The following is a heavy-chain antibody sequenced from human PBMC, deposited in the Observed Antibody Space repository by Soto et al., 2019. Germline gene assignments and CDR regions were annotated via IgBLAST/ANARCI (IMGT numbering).Heavy chain of an antibody. J-gene: IGHJ4*02. V-gene: IGHV4-59*01. CDR1: GVSINTYY. Sequence: PSETLSLTCTVSGVSINTYYWSWIRQPPGKGLEWIGYIYYSGSTNSNPSLKSRVIISVDTSKNQFSLKLSSVTAADTAVYYCARVAGDSSGYYPFFDYWGQGTLVTVSS. CDR2: IYYSGST. CDR3: ARVAGDSSGYYPFFDY. D-gene: IGHD3-22*01.